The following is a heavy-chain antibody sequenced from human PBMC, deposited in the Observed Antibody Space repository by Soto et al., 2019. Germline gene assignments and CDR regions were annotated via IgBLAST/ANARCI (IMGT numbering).Heavy chain of an antibody. CDR2: IHWDDEK. CDR3: AYRPYVLASRWNFDF. Sequence: QITLKESGPTLVIPTQTLTLTCTFSGFSLNTRGVGVGWIRQPPGKALEWVALIHWDDEKRYSPSLRNTLTLTKHTSKNQVVLRMTNTDPVDTATYDCAYRPYVLASRWNFDFWGQGILVTVSS. V-gene: IGHV2-5*02. J-gene: IGHJ4*02. CDR1: GFSLNTRGVG. D-gene: IGHD6-19*01.